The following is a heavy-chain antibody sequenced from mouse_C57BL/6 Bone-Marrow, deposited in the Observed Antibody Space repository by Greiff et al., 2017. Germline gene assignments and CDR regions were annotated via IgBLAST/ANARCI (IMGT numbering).Heavy chain of an antibody. CDR3: ARKRGNLYWFAY. CDR1: GFSLTSYG. Sequence: VQLQQSGPGLVQPSQSLSITCTVSGFSLTSYGVHWVRQSPGKGLEWLGVLWSGGSTDYNAAFISRLSISKDNSKSQVFFKMNRLLADDTAIYYCARKRGNLYWFAYWGQGTLVTVSA. V-gene: IGHV2-2*01. CDR2: LWSGGST. J-gene: IGHJ3*01. D-gene: IGHD2-1*01.